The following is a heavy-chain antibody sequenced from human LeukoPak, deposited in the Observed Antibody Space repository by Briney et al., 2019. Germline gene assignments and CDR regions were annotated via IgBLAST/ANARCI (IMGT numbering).Heavy chain of an antibody. CDR3: ARGEVLYYYGSGSQST. D-gene: IGHD3-10*01. J-gene: IGHJ5*02. Sequence: GASVKVSGKASGYTFSGYYMHWVRQAPGQGLEWMGWINPNSGGTNYAQKFQGRVTMTRDTSISTAYMELSRLRSDDTAVYYCARGEVLYYYGSGSQSTWGQGTLVTVSS. CDR2: INPNSGGT. CDR1: GYTFSGYY. V-gene: IGHV1-2*02.